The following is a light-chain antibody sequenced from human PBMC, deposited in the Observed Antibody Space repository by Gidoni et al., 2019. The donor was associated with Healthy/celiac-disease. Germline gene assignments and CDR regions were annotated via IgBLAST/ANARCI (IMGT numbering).Light chain of an antibody. J-gene: IGKJ2*01. Sequence: DIQMTQSPSSLSASVGDRVTITCRASQSISSYLNWYQQKPGKAPKLLIYAASSLQRGVPSRFSGSGSGTDFTLNISSLQPEDFATYYCQQSYSTPAVFGQGTKLEIK. CDR3: QQSYSTPAV. CDR2: AAS. CDR1: QSISSY. V-gene: IGKV1-39*01.